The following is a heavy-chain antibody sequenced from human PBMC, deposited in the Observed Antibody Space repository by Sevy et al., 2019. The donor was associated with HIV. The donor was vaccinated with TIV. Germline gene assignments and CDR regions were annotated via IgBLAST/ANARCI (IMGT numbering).Heavy chain of an antibody. CDR1: GVTTEDYG. CDR3: VRAFSATYSAYFDY. Sequence: GGSLRLSCAGSGVTTEDYGMNWVRQVPGKGLEWVSGIYWNGGSTAYADSVKGRFTISRDNAKRSLYLQMNSLRVEDTAVYYCVRAFSATYSAYFDYWGQGALVTVSS. D-gene: IGHD1-26*01. CDR2: IYWNGGST. V-gene: IGHV3-20*04. J-gene: IGHJ4*02.